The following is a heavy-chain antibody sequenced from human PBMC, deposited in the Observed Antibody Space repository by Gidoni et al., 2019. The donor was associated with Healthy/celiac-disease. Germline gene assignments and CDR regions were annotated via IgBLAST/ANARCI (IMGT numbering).Heavy chain of an antibody. V-gene: IGHV1-2*02. CDR1: GYTFTGYY. CDR3: ARDRAPYSSGWYYYYYGMDV. CDR2: INPNSGGT. Sequence: QVQLVQSGADVKKPAASVKVSCKASGYTFTGYYLHWVRQAPGQGLEWMGGINPNSGGTNYAQKFQGRVTMTRDTSISTAYMELSRLRSDDTAVYYCARDRAPYSSGWYYYYYGMDVWGQGTTVTVSS. J-gene: IGHJ6*02. D-gene: IGHD6-19*01.